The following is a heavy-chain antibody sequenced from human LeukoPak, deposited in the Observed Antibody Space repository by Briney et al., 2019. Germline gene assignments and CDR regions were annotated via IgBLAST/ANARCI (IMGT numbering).Heavy chain of an antibody. D-gene: IGHD1-26*01. J-gene: IGHJ4*02. V-gene: IGHV3-33*01. CDR2: IWYDGSNK. Sequence: PGGSLRLSCAASGFTISSYYMHWVRQAPGKGLEWVAVIWYDGSNKYYADSVKGRFTISRDNSTNTVYLQMSSLRAEDTAVYYGAAEVGATAQFDYWGQGTLVTVSS. CDR3: AAEVGATAQFDY. CDR1: GFTISSYY.